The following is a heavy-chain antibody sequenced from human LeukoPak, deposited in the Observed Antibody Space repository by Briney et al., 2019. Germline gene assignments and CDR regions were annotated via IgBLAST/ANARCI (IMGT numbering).Heavy chain of an antibody. CDR3: ARGWAYFDY. Sequence: SETLSLTCTVSGGSISSYYWSWIRXPPGQGLEWIGYIYYSGSTAYNPSLKSRVTISIDTSKNQFSLKLTSVTAADTAVYYCARGWAYFDYWGQGTLVTVSS. V-gene: IGHV4-59*01. CDR1: GGSISSYY. J-gene: IGHJ4*02. D-gene: IGHD5-24*01. CDR2: IYYSGST.